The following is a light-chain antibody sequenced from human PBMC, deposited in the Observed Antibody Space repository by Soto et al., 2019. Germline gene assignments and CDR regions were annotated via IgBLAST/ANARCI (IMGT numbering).Light chain of an antibody. Sequence: DIHMTQSPATLSASVGDRVTITCRASQSISTWLAWYQQKPGKAPKLLIYWASSLESGVPSRFSGSGSGTEFTLTISSLLPDDFATYYCQHYNTYSGTFGPGTKVDIK. CDR2: WAS. CDR1: QSISTW. V-gene: IGKV1-5*03. CDR3: QHYNTYSGT. J-gene: IGKJ3*01.